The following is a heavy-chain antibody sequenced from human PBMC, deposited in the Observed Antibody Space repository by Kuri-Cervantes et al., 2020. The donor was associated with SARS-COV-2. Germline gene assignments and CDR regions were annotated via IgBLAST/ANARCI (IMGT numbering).Heavy chain of an antibody. CDR2: ISGSGGST. V-gene: IGHV3-23*01. CDR3: ARSGRYYYYMDV. Sequence: GGSLRLSCAASGFTFSSYAMSWVRQAPGKGLEWVSAISGSGGSTYYADSVKGRFTISRDNSKSTLYLQMNSVRAEDTAVYYCARSGRYYYYMDVWGKGTTVTVSS. J-gene: IGHJ6*03. CDR1: GFTFSSYA. D-gene: IGHD2-8*02.